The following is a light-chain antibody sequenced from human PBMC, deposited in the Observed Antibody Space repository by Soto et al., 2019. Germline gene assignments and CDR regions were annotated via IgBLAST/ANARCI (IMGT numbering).Light chain of an antibody. J-gene: IGLJ1*01. V-gene: IGLV2-14*03. CDR1: STDVGAYDY. Sequence: QSVLTQPASVSGSPGQSITISCTGTSTDVGAYDYVSWFQQHPGKAPTLIIYDVNNRPSGVSTRFSGSKSGNTASLTISGLQAEDEAHYYCSSCSGLSTLYVFGTGTKLTVL. CDR3: SSCSGLSTLYV. CDR2: DVN.